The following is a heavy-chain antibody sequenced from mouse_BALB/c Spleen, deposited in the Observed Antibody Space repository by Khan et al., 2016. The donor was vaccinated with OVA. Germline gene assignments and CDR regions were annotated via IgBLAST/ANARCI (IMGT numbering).Heavy chain of an antibody. Sequence: EVQLQESGPGLVKPSQSLSLTCTVTGYSITSDYAWNWIRQFPGNKLEWMAYISYSGSTRSNPSLNSRISITRDTSKNQFFLQLNSETTEDTVTYYCARRYYYGQWYFDVWGAGTTVTVSS. CDR1: GYSITSDYA. D-gene: IGHD1-1*01. CDR2: ISYSGST. CDR3: ARRYYYGQWYFDV. J-gene: IGHJ1*01. V-gene: IGHV3-2*02.